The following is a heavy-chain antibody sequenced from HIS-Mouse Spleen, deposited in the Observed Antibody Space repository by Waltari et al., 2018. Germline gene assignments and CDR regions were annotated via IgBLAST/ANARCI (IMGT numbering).Heavy chain of an antibody. D-gene: IGHD6-13*01. J-gene: IGHJ2*01. CDR3: ARESPYSSSWYDWYFDL. CDR2: IYYSGST. CDR1: GGSISSSSYY. Sequence: QLQLQESGPGLVKPSETLSLTCTVSGGSISSSSYYWCWIRQPPGKGLEWIGGIYYSGSTDYHPSPKIRVTISVDTSKNQFSLKLSSVTAADTAVYYCARESPYSSSWYDWYFDLWGRGTLVTVSS. V-gene: IGHV4-39*07.